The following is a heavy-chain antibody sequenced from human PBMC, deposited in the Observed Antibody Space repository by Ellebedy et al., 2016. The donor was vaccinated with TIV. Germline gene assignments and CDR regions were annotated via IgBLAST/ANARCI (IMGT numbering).Heavy chain of an antibody. CDR2: IKSKTDGGTT. J-gene: IGHJ4*02. CDR1: GFTLSKAW. CDR3: TTTYSSSWHGDDY. Sequence: GESLKISCAASGFTLSKAWMNWVRQAPGKGLEWVGRIKSKTDGGTTDYAAPVKGRFTISRNDSKNTLYLQMNSLKTGDTAVYYCTTTYSSSWHGDDYWGQGTLVTVSS. V-gene: IGHV3-15*07. D-gene: IGHD6-13*01.